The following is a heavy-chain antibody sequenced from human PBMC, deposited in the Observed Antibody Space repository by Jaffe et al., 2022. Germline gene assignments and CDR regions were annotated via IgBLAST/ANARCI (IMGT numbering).Heavy chain of an antibody. V-gene: IGHV3-13*01. CDR3: ARAYSSSLYYFDY. D-gene: IGHD6-13*01. CDR2: IGTAGDT. Sequence: EVQLVESGGGLVQPGGSLRLSCAASGFTFSSYDMHWVRQATGKGLEWVSAIGTAGDTYYPGSVKGRFTISRENAKNSLYLQMNSLRAGDTAVYYCARAYSSSLYYFDYWGQGTLVTVSS. J-gene: IGHJ4*02. CDR1: GFTFSSYD.